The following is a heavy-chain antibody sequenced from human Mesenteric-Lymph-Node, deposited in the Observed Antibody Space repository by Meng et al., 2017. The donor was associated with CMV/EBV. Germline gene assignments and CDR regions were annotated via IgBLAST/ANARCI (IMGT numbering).Heavy chain of an antibody. CDR3: ARVPSSIAASHFDY. CDR2: IYYSGST. Sequence: SGGSISSGDYYWSWIRQPPGKGLEWIGYIYYSGSTYYNPSLKSRVTISVDTSKNQFSLKLSSVTAADTAVYYCARVPSSIAASHFDYWGQGTLVTVSS. J-gene: IGHJ4*02. V-gene: IGHV4-31*02. D-gene: IGHD6-6*01. CDR1: GGSISSGDYY.